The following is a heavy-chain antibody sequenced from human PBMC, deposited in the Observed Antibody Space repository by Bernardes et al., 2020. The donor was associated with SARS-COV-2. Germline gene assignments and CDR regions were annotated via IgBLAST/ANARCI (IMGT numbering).Heavy chain of an antibody. CDR1: GVSINDYY. J-gene: IGHJ4*02. Sequence: TLSLTCTVSGVSINDYYWSWIRQSPVKGLEWIGYIYYSGNTNYNPSLKSRVTISVDRSKNQFSLKLNSVTAADTAVYYCARDPSGSYLNYFDLWGQGTLVTVST. CDR2: IYYSGNT. D-gene: IGHD1-26*01. V-gene: IGHV4-59*01. CDR3: ARDPSGSYLNYFDL.